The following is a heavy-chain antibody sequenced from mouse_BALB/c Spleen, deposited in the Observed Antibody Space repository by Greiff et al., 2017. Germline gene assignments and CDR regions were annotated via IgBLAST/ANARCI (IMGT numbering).Heavy chain of an antibody. D-gene: IGHD2-10*01. V-gene: IGHV1-14*01. Sequence: LQESGPELVKPGASVKMSCKASGYTFTSYVMHWVKQKPGQGLEWIGYINPYNDGTKYNEKFKGKATLTSDKSSSTAYMELSSLTSEDSAVYYCARPTTYWYFDVWGAGTTVTVSS. CDR2: INPYNDGT. CDR3: ARPTTYWYFDV. J-gene: IGHJ1*01. CDR1: GYTFTSYV.